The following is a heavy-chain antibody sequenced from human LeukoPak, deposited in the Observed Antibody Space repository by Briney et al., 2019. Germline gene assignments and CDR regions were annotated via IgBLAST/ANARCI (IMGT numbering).Heavy chain of an antibody. V-gene: IGHV3-23*01. J-gene: IGHJ6*02. CDR3: ATTPGAYYYYHMDV. CDR2: ILGSGGGT. CDR1: GFTFSTYV. Sequence: PGGSLRLSCAASGFTFSTYVMTWVRPAPGKGLEWVSAILGSGGGTYYTDSVKGRFTISRDNSKNTLYLQMNSLRAEDTAVYYCATTPGAYYYYHMDVWGQGTTVTVSS. D-gene: IGHD3-10*01.